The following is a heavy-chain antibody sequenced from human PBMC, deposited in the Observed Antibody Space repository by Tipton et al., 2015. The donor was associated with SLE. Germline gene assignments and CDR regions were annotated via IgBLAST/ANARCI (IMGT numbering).Heavy chain of an antibody. CDR3: ARDEEGIAVAGLMVDY. Sequence: SLRLSCAASGFTFSGYAMHWVRQAPGKGLEWVALISYDGSDKYYADSVKGRFTISRDNSKNTLYLQMNSLRAEDTAVYYCARDEEGIAVAGLMVDYWGQGTLVTVSS. D-gene: IGHD6-19*01. J-gene: IGHJ4*02. CDR2: ISYDGSDK. V-gene: IGHV3-30*04. CDR1: GFTFSGYA.